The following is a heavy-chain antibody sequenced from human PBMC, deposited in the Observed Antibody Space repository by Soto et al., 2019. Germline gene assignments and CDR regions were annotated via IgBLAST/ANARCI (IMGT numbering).Heavy chain of an antibody. CDR2: ISGSGSIT. V-gene: IGHV3-48*03. CDR3: ERGTMLRVVPLDY. Sequence: GGSLRLSCAASGFTFGSYEMNWVRQAPGKGLEWVSYISGSGSITYYTESVRGRFTISRDNAKKSLYLQMNNLRAEDTAVYYCERGTMLRVVPLDYWGPGTQVTVSS. CDR1: GFTFGSYE. D-gene: IGHD3-22*01. J-gene: IGHJ4*02.